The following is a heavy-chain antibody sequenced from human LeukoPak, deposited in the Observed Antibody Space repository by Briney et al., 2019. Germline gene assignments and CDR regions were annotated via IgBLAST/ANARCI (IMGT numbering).Heavy chain of an antibody. V-gene: IGHV3-20*04. CDR1: GFTFDDYG. CDR3: AKNRGGLYFDY. J-gene: IGHJ4*02. CDR2: INWNGGST. Sequence: GGSLRLSCAASGFTFDDYGMSWVRQAPGKGLEWVSGINWNGGSTGYADSVKGRFTISRDNAKDSLYLQMNSLRAEDTALYYCAKNRGGLYFDYWGQGTLVTVSS. D-gene: IGHD3-16*01.